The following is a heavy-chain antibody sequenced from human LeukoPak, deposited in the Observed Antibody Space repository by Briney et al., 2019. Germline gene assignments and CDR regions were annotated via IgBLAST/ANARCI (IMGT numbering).Heavy chain of an antibody. Sequence: GASVKVSCKASGGTYSSYAISWVRQAPGQGLEWMGWINPNSGGTNYAQKFQGRVTMTRDTSISTAYMELSRLRSDDTAVYYCARIIAAAVREDYWGQGTLVTVSS. V-gene: IGHV1-2*02. CDR2: INPNSGGT. CDR3: ARIIAAAVREDY. J-gene: IGHJ4*02. CDR1: GGTYSSYA. D-gene: IGHD6-13*01.